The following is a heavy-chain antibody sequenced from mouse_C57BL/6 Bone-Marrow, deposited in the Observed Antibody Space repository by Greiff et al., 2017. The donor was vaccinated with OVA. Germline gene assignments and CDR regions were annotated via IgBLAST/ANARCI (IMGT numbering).Heavy chain of an antibody. CDR1: GYTFTSYW. J-gene: IGHJ1*03. CDR3: ARPSWDGSWYFDV. D-gene: IGHD4-1*01. Sequence: QVQLKQPGAELVKPGASVKLSCKASGYTFTSYWMHWVKQRPGRGLEWIGRIDPNSGGTKYNEKFKSKATLTVDKPSSTAYMQLSSLTSEDSAVYYCARPSWDGSWYFDVWGTGTTVTVSS. V-gene: IGHV1-72*01. CDR2: IDPNSGGT.